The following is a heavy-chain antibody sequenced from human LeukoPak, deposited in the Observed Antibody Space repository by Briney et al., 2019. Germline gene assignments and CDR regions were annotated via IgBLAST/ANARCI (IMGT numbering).Heavy chain of an antibody. CDR3: AREGSFGELLPFDY. CDR2: ISYDGSNI. V-gene: IGHV3-30-3*01. J-gene: IGHJ4*02. Sequence: GRSLRLSCAASGFTFSSYAMHWVRQAPGKGLEWVALISYDGSNIYYADSVKGRFTISRDNSRNTLYLQINSLRAEDTAVYYCAREGSFGELLPFDYWGQGTLVTVSS. D-gene: IGHD3-10*01. CDR1: GFTFSSYA.